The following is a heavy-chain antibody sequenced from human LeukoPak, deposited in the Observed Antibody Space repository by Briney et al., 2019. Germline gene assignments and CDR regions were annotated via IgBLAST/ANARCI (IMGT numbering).Heavy chain of an antibody. V-gene: IGHV3-30*04. CDR1: GFTFSSYA. J-gene: IGHJ4*02. D-gene: IGHD6-13*01. CDR2: ISYDRSNK. Sequence: GGSLRLSCAASGFTFSSYAMHWVRQAPGKGLEWVAVISYDRSNKYYADSVKGRFTISRDNSKNTLYLQMNSLRAEDTAVYYCARGEAAAGNYFDYWGQGTLVTVSS. CDR3: ARGEAAAGNYFDY.